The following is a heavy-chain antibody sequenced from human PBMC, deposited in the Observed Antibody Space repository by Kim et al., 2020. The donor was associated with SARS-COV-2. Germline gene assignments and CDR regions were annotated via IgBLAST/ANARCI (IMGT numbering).Heavy chain of an antibody. CDR3: AKGRQRTMVRGGTYYFDY. Sequence: GGSLRLSCAASGFTFSSYAMSWVRQAPGKGLEWVSAISGSGGSTYYADSVKGRFTISRDNSKNTLYLQMNSLRAEDTAVYYCAKGRQRTMVRGGTYYFDYWGQGTLVTVSS. J-gene: IGHJ4*02. CDR2: ISGSGGST. CDR1: GFTFSSYA. D-gene: IGHD3-10*01. V-gene: IGHV3-23*01.